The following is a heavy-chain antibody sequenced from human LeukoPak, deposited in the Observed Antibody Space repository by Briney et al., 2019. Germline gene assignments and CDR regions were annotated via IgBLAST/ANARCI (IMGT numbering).Heavy chain of an antibody. V-gene: IGHV1-18*01. CDR2: ISAYNGNT. D-gene: IGHD6-19*01. J-gene: IGHJ4*02. Sequence: ASVKVSCKASGYTFTSYGISWVRQAPGQGLEWMGWISAYNGNTNYAQKLQGRVTMTTDTSTSTVYMELRSLRSADTAVYYCARVEQWLARGTEDFWSQGTLVTVSS. CDR3: ARVEQWLARGTEDF. CDR1: GYTFTSYG.